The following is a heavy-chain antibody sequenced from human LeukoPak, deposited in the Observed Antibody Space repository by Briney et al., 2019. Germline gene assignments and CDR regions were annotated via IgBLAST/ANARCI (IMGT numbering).Heavy chain of an antibody. Sequence: GGSLRLSCAASEFTFSNAWMSWVRQAPGKGLEWVGRIKSKTDGGTTDYAAPVKGRFTISRDDSKNTLYLQMNSLKTEDTAVYYCTTAGWELYYFDYWGQGTLVTVSS. CDR2: IKSKTDGGTT. CDR3: TTAGWELYYFDY. J-gene: IGHJ4*02. D-gene: IGHD1-26*01. V-gene: IGHV3-15*01. CDR1: EFTFSNAW.